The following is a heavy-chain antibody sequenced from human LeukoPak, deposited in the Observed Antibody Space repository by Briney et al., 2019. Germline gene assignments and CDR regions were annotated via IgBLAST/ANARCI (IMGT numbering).Heavy chain of an antibody. CDR2: ISSSSSYI. Sequence: GGSLRLSCAASGFTFSSYSMNWVRQAPGKGLEWVSSISSSSSYIYYADSVKGRFTISRDNAKNSLYLQMNSLRAEDTAVYYCARDSVIYGVTSDYWGQGTLVTVSS. V-gene: IGHV3-21*01. J-gene: IGHJ4*02. CDR3: ARDSVIYGVTSDY. D-gene: IGHD4-23*01. CDR1: GFTFSSYS.